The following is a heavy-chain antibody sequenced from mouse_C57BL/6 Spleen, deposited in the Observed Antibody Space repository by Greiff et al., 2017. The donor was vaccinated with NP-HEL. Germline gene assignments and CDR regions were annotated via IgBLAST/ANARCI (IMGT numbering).Heavy chain of an antibody. V-gene: IGHV7-3*01. D-gene: IGHD1-1*01. CDR2: IRNKADGYTT. CDR3: ARSNYSGSSYYYAMDD. CDR1: GFTFTDYY. J-gene: IGHJ4*01. Sequence: EVNVVESGGDLVQPGGSLSLSCAASGFTFTDYYMSWVSQPPGKALEWLGFIRNKADGYTTKYSSTVKGRFTISRDNSQSILYLQMNALIAEDTATYYCARSNYSGSSYYYAMDDWGKGTSVTVSS.